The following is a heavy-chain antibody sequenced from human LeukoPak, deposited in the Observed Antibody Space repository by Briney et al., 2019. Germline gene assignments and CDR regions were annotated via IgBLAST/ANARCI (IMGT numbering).Heavy chain of an antibody. J-gene: IGHJ4*02. D-gene: IGHD3-3*01. CDR2: IIPILGIA. Sequence: SVKVSCKASGGTFSSYAISWVRQAPGQGLEWMGRIIPILGIANYAQKFQGRVTITADKSTSTAYMELSSLRSEDTAVYYCARITIGGGDYFDYWGQGTLVTVSS. CDR3: ARITIGGGDYFDY. V-gene: IGHV1-69*04. CDR1: GGTFSSYA.